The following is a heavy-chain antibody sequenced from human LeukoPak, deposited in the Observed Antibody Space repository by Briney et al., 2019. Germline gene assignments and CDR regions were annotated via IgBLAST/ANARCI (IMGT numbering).Heavy chain of an antibody. Sequence: GGSLRLSCAASGFTFSSYGMHWVRQAPGKGLEWVAVISYDGSNKYYADSVMGRFTISRDNSKNTLYLQMNSLRAEDTAVYYCARDRPYYYDSSGYFDYWGQGTLVTVSS. D-gene: IGHD3-22*01. J-gene: IGHJ4*02. CDR1: GFTFSSYG. CDR3: ARDRPYYYDSSGYFDY. V-gene: IGHV3-30*03. CDR2: ISYDGSNK.